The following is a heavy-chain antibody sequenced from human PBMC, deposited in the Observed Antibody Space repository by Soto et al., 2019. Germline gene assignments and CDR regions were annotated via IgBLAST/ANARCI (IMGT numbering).Heavy chain of an antibody. D-gene: IGHD2-15*01. Sequence: GESLKISCNGSGYSFTNYWIVWVRQMPGKGLEWMGSIYPADSDTRYRPSFQGQVTISADESITTAYLQWTSLKASDTAMYYCARDSGSDGMDVWGQGTTVTVSS. CDR2: IYPADSDT. CDR1: GYSFTNYW. CDR3: ARDSGSDGMDV. J-gene: IGHJ6*02. V-gene: IGHV5-51*01.